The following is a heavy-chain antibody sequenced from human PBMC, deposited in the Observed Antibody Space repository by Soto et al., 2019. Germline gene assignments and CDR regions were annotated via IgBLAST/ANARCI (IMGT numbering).Heavy chain of an antibody. CDR1: GFSLSTTEEG. CDR3: AHGSCFGADCYPNPYFDF. D-gene: IGHD2-21*02. CDR2: IYWDDDK. Sequence: QITLKESGPTLVKPTQTLTLTCTFSGFSLSTTEEGVGWIRQPPGKAPEWLALIYWDDDKRYSPSLKTRLTIITNTSNNQVVLTVTNVDPVDTATYYCAHGSCFGADCYPNPYFDFWGQGILVTVSS. J-gene: IGHJ4*02. V-gene: IGHV2-5*02.